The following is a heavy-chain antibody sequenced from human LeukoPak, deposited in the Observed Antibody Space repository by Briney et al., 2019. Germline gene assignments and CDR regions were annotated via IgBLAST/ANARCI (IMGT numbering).Heavy chain of an antibody. CDR2: INPNSGGT. CDR3: HSGALIPFREDAFDI. D-gene: IGHD3-10*01. V-gene: IGHV1-2*02. CDR1: GYTFTGYY. J-gene: IGHJ3*02. Sequence: ASVKVSCKASGYTFTGYYMHWVRQAPGQGLEWMGWINPNSGGTNYAQKFQGRVTMTRDTSISTAYMELSRLRSDDTAVYYCHSGALIPFREDAFDIWGQGTMVTVSS.